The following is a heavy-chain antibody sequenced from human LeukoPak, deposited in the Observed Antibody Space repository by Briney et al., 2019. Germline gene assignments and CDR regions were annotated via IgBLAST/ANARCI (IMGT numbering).Heavy chain of an antibody. CDR2: IYYSGST. J-gene: IGHJ4*02. V-gene: IGHV4-39*01. CDR1: GGSVSSSTYY. Sequence: SETLSLTCTVSGGSVSSSTYYWGWIRQPPGKGLEWIGSIYYSGSTYYNPSLKSRVTISVDTSKNQFSLKLSSVTAADTAVYHCARRRSGNYYEYSDWGQGTLVTVSS. D-gene: IGHD1-26*01. CDR3: ARRRSGNYYEYSD.